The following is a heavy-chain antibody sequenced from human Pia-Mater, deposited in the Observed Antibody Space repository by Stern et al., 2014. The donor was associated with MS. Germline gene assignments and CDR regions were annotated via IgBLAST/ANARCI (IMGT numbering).Heavy chain of an antibody. D-gene: IGHD3-9*01. J-gene: IGHJ6*02. CDR2: IIPIFGTA. CDR3: ARDGRHTDNYGLDV. V-gene: IGHV1-69*01. Sequence: QVQLVQSGAEVKKPGSSVKVSCTASGGPFNVYAIHWLRQPPGQGLVWMGGIIPIFGTANDAQKFQGRVTITADESTRTSSMQLSSLRYDDTAVYYCARDGRHTDNYGLDVWGQGTTVTVSS. CDR1: GGPFNVYA.